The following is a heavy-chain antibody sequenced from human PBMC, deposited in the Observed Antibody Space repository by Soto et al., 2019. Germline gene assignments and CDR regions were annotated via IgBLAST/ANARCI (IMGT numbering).Heavy chain of an antibody. Sequence: SETLSLTRTVSGGSIRDYFWTWIRQPPGKGLEWIGYIYYSGRTNYNPSLKSRVSISVDTSKNHFSLQLRSVTAADTAVYYCARVGGYDFGDSGGFDDWGQGTMVTVSS. CDR1: GGSIRDYF. D-gene: IGHD4-17*01. CDR2: IYYSGRT. CDR3: ARVGGYDFGDSGGFDD. V-gene: IGHV4-59*01. J-gene: IGHJ4*02.